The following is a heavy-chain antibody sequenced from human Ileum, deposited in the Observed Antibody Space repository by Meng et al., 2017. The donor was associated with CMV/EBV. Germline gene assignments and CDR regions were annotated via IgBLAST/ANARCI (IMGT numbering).Heavy chain of an antibody. J-gene: IGHJ5*01. CDR3: AREDPGLDS. Sequence: GGSLRLSCSVSGFTLSNYWMDWVRQAPGQGLEWVANMNRDGSDRNYVDSVKGRFTISRDSAKNTLYLDLNSLRAENTAVYYCAREDPGLDSWGQGALVTVSS. CDR2: MNRDGSDR. V-gene: IGHV3-7*01. CDR1: GFTLSNYW.